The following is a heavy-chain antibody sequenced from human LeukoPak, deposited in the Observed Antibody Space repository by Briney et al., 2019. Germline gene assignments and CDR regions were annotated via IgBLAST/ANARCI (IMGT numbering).Heavy chain of an antibody. CDR2: MNPNSGNT. D-gene: IGHD3-10*01. V-gene: IGHV1-8*02. Sequence: ASVKVSCKASGYTFTSYDINWVRQATGQGLEWMGWMNPNSGNTGYAQKFQGRVTMTRNTSINTAYMELSSLRSEDTAVYYCARGTYYYGSGSSNWFDPWGQGTLVTVSS. CDR1: GYTFTSYD. J-gene: IGHJ5*02. CDR3: ARGTYYYGSGSSNWFDP.